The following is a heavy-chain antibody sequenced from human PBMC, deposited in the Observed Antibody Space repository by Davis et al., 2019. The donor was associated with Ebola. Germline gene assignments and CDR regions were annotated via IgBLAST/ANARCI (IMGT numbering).Heavy chain of an antibody. V-gene: IGHV1-18*01. CDR1: GYTFTSYA. D-gene: IGHD6-25*01. Sequence: ASVKVSCKASGYTFTSYAMNWVRQAPGQGLEWMGWISAYNGNTSYAQKFQGRVTMTRDTSTSTVYMELSSLRSEDTAVYYCAAHSSRYTDVDYWGQGTLVTVSS. CDR2: ISAYNGNT. J-gene: IGHJ4*02. CDR3: AAHSSRYTDVDY.